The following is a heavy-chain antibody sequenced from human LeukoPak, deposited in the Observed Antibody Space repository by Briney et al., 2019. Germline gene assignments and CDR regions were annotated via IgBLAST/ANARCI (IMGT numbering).Heavy chain of an antibody. Sequence: SETLSLTCAVSGGSISSGGYSWSWIRQPPGKGLEWIGYIYYSGSTNYNPSLKSRVTISVDTSKNQFSLKLSSVTAADTAVYYCARVGGSNYYYYGMDVWGQGTTVTVSS. D-gene: IGHD3-10*01. V-gene: IGHV4-61*08. J-gene: IGHJ6*02. CDR3: ARVGGSNYYYYGMDV. CDR2: IYYSGST. CDR1: GGSISSGGYS.